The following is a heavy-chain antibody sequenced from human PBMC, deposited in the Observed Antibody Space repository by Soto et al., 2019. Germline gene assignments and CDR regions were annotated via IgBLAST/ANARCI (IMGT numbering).Heavy chain of an antibody. CDR3: ARTPTGDLSWFDP. D-gene: IGHD3-16*01. J-gene: IGHJ5*02. CDR1: GFTVSSNY. CDR2: IYSGGST. Sequence: EVQLVESGGGLVQPGGSLRLSCAASGFTVSSNYMSWVRQAPGKGLEWVSVIYSGGSTSYADSVKGRFTISRHNSKTTLYLQMNSLRAEDTAVYYCARTPTGDLSWFDPWGQGTLVTVSS. V-gene: IGHV3-53*04.